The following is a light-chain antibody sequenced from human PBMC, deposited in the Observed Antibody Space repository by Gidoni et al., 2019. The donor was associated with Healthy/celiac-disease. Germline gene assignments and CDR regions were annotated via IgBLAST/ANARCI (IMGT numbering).Light chain of an antibody. CDR3: QQYGSSPEYT. J-gene: IGKJ2*01. CDR1: QSVSSSY. CDR2: GAS. V-gene: IGKV3-20*01. Sequence: EIVLTQSPGTLSLSPGERATLSCRASQSVSSSYLAWYQQKPGQAPRLRIYGASSRATGIPDRVSGSGSGTDFTLTISRLESEDFAVYYCQQYGSSPEYTFGQXTKLEIK.